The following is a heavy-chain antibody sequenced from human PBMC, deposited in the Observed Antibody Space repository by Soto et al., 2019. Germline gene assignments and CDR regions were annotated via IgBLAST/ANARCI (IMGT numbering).Heavy chain of an antibody. CDR2: IYSGGST. CDR3: ARDFVGYYYDSSGPRAFGI. CDR1: GFTVSSNY. Sequence: HPGGSLRLSCAASGFTVSSNYMSWVRQAPGKGLEWVSVIYSGGSTYYADSVKGRFTISRDNSKNTLYLQMNSLRAEDTAVYYCARDFVGYYYDSSGPRAFGIWGQGTMVTVSS. J-gene: IGHJ3*02. D-gene: IGHD3-22*01. V-gene: IGHV3-53*01.